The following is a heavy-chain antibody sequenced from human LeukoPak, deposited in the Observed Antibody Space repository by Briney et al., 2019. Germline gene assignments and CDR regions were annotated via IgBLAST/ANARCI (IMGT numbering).Heavy chain of an antibody. V-gene: IGHV4-34*01. Sequence: SETLSLTCTVSGGSISSYYWSWIRQPPGKGLEWIGEINHSGSTNYNPSLKSRVTISVDTSKNQFSLKLSSVTAADTAVYYCARVGYDYVWGSYRPRSPDYWGQGTLVTVSS. J-gene: IGHJ4*02. CDR1: GGSISSYY. CDR3: ARVGYDYVWGSYRPRSPDY. D-gene: IGHD3-16*02. CDR2: INHSGST.